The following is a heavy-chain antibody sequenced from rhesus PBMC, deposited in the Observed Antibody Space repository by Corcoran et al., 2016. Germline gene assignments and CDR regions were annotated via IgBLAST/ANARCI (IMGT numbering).Heavy chain of an antibody. CDR1: GGSISSSY. CDR3: AREGRRYSNYFDY. Sequence: QLQLPESGPGLVKPSETLSVTCAVSGGSISSSYWSWIRQAPGKGQEWIGYIYGSGSSTNYNPSLKRRGTLSVYTSKNQLSLKLSSVTTADTAVYYCAREGRRYSNYFDYWGQGVLVTVSS. V-gene: IGHV4-169*02. CDR2: IYGSGSST. J-gene: IGHJ4*01. D-gene: IGHD5-24*01.